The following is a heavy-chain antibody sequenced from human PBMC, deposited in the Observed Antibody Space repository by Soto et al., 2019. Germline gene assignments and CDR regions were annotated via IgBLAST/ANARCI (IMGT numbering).Heavy chain of an antibody. J-gene: IGHJ3*02. CDR2: IKSKTDGGTT. CDR1: GFTFSNAW. V-gene: IGHV3-15*01. D-gene: IGHD4-17*01. Sequence: GGSLRLSCAASGFTFSNAWMSWVRQAPGKGLEWVGRIKSKTDGGTTDYAAPVKGRFTISRDDSKNTLYLQMNSLKTEDTAVYYCTTDRPTDYGDFLGAFDIWGQGTMVTVSS. CDR3: TTDRPTDYGDFLGAFDI.